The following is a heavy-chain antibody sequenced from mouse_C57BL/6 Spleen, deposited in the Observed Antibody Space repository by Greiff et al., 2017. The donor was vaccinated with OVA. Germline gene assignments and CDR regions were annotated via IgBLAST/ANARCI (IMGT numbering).Heavy chain of an antibody. CDR2: ISSGGDYI. Sequence: EVQLVESGEGLVKPGGSLKLSCAASGFTFSSYAMSWVRQTPEKRLEWVAYISSGGDYIYYADTVKGRFTISRDNARNTLYLQMSSLKSEDTAMYYCTRDQGYGSPYYFDYWGQGTTLTVSS. CDR3: TRDQGYGSPYYFDY. J-gene: IGHJ2*01. V-gene: IGHV5-9-1*02. D-gene: IGHD1-1*01. CDR1: GFTFSSYA.